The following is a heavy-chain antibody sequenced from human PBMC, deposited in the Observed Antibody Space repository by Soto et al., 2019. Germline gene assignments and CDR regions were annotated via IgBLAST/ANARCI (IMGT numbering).Heavy chain of an antibody. D-gene: IGHD3-3*01. CDR2: IYWDDDK. Sequence: QITLKESGPTLVKPTQTLTLTCTFSGFSLSTSGVGVGWIRQPPGKALEGLVIIYWDDDKRYSPSLRSRLTISKDTSKNQVVLIMTNVDPEDTATYFCAHRRIGVSQWNYGDFDYWGQGILSPSPQ. J-gene: IGHJ4*02. CDR1: GFSLSTSGVG. CDR3: AHRRIGVSQWNYGDFDY. V-gene: IGHV2-5*02.